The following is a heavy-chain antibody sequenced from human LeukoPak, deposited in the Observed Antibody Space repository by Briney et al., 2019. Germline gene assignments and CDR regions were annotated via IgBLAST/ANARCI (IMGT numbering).Heavy chain of an antibody. V-gene: IGHV3-33*01. Sequence: GGSLRLSCAASRFTFSSYGMHWVRQAPGKGLEWVAVIWYDGSNKYYADSVKGRFTISRDNSKNTLYLQMNSLRAEDTAVYYCARDTASRTAFDIWGQGTMSPSLQ. CDR3: ARDTASRTAFDI. CDR1: RFTFSSYG. CDR2: IWYDGSNK. J-gene: IGHJ3*02.